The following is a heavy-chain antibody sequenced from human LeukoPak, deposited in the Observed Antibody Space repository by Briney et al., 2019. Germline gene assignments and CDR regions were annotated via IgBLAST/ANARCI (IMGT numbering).Heavy chain of an antibody. CDR2: INHSGST. Sequence: SETLSLTCAVYGGSFSGYYWSWIRKPPGKGLEWLGEINHSGSTNYNPSLKSRVTISVDTSKNQFSLKLSSVTVADTAVYYCARVAATTTRNWFDPWGQGTLVTVSS. CDR1: GGSFSGYY. CDR3: ARVAATTTRNWFDP. V-gene: IGHV4-34*01. D-gene: IGHD6-6*01. J-gene: IGHJ5*02.